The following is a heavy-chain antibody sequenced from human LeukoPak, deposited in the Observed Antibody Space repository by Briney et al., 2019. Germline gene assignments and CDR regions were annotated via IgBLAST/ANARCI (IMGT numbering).Heavy chain of an antibody. CDR1: GYTFTDHY. Sequence: ASVKVSCKASGYTFTDHYMHWVRQAPGQGLEWMGWINPDSGGTNYAQRFQGRVTMTRDTSISTAYMELSRLRSDDTAFYYCARAGVWDYNDSSGYHNGAFDIWGQGTMVTVSS. D-gene: IGHD3-22*01. CDR3: ARAGVWDYNDSSGYHNGAFDI. J-gene: IGHJ3*02. CDR2: INPDSGGT. V-gene: IGHV1-2*02.